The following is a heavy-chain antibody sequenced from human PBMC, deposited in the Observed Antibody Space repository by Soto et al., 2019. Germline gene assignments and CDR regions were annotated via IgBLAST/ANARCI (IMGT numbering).Heavy chain of an antibody. Sequence: VQLVESGGGVVQPGRSLRLSCAASGFTFSDYAMHWVRQAPGKGLEWVAVVSHDGRNTHYADSVKGRFTISRESSKNTVPLEMTSLRAEDTAVYYCAKGGRQWLVTSDFNYWGQGALVTVSS. D-gene: IGHD6-19*01. CDR2: VSHDGRNT. V-gene: IGHV3-30*18. CDR1: GFTFSDYA. J-gene: IGHJ4*02. CDR3: AKGGRQWLVTSDFNY.